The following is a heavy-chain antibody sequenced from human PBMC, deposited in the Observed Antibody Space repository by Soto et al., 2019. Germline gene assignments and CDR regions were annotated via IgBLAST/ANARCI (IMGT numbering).Heavy chain of an antibody. Sequence: QVQLFQSGAEVQKPGASVKVSCKTSGYPFATSGISWVRQAPGQGLEWMGWISPYNVNTNYTQNLQGRVTMTIDTATSTADMELRSLRSDDTAVYYCARIGSRYGAETCDRWGQGTMVTVSS. CDR1: GYPFATSG. CDR3: ARIGSRYGAETCDR. CDR2: ISPYNVNT. J-gene: IGHJ3*02. D-gene: IGHD4-17*01. V-gene: IGHV1-18*01.